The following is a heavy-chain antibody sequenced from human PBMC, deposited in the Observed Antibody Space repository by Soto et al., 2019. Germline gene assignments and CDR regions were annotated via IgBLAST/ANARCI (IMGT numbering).Heavy chain of an antibody. CDR2: IYPGDSDT. J-gene: IGHJ5*01. D-gene: IGHD2-21*01. V-gene: IGHV5-51*01. CDR3: ARYPRGDEHSPYDWFDS. CDR1: GYSFSSYW. Sequence: GESLKISCKASGYSFSSYWIAWVRHKPGQGLEWLGIIYPGDSDTRRSPSFHGQGTISADRSTNTAYLQFNSLKASDTATYYCARYPRGDEHSPYDWFDSWGQGTPVPVSS.